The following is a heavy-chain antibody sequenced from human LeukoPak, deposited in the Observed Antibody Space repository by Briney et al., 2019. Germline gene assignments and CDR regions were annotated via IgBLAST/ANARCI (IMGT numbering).Heavy chain of an antibody. D-gene: IGHD6-13*01. CDR3: ARQQLVPRGSDY. CDR1: GFTFSDYY. Sequence: PGGSLRLSCAASGFTFSDYYMSWIRQAPGKGLEWVSVIYSGGSTYYADSVKGRFTISRDNSKNTLYLQMNSLRAEDTAVYYCARQQLVPRGSDYWGQGTLVTVSS. V-gene: IGHV3-66*04. J-gene: IGHJ4*02. CDR2: IYSGGST.